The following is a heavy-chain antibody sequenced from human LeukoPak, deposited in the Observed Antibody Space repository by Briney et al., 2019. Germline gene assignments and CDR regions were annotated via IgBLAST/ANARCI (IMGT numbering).Heavy chain of an antibody. V-gene: IGHV3-66*01. CDR2: IYADGAT. Sequence: GGSLRLSCAASGFTVSGNYMSWVRHAPGKGLEWVSHIYADGATYYSDSVKGRFIISRDSSKNMLYLHMNSLTVEDTAIYFCARDNRMSGFRWFDPWGQGTLVTVSS. D-gene: IGHD2/OR15-2a*01. CDR1: GFTVSGNY. J-gene: IGHJ5*02. CDR3: ARDNRMSGFRWFDP.